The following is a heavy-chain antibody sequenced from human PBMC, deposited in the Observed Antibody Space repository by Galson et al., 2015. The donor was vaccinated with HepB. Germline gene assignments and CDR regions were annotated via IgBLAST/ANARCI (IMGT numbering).Heavy chain of an antibody. CDR2: MYYGGST. J-gene: IGHJ4*02. CDR3: ARHWPGKAVRGVLYHFDY. V-gene: IGHV4-39*01. D-gene: IGHD3-10*01. Sequence: SETLSLTCTVSDGSVSNSIYHWAWIRQPPGKGLEWIGTMYYGGSTYYNPSLKSRVTISVDTSKNQFSLKLSSVTAADTAVYYCARHWPGKAVRGVLYHFDYWGQGTLVTVSS. CDR1: DGSVSNSIYH.